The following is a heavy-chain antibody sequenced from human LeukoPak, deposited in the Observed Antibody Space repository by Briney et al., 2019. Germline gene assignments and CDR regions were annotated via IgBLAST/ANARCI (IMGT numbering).Heavy chain of an antibody. V-gene: IGHV3-30*02. Sequence: GGSLRLSCAASGFTLSSYGMHWVRQAPGKGLEWVAFIRYDGSNEYYADSVKGRFTISRDNSKNTLYLQMNSLRAEDTAVYYCAKVGGAYYYEDYWGQGTLVTVSS. CDR3: AKVGGAYYYEDY. CDR2: IRYDGSNE. J-gene: IGHJ4*02. CDR1: GFTLSSYG. D-gene: IGHD3-22*01.